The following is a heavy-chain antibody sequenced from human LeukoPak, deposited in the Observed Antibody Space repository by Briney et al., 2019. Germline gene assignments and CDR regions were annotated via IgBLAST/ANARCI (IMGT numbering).Heavy chain of an antibody. J-gene: IGHJ4*02. V-gene: IGHV4-59*01. CDR2: IHYTGST. Sequence: SETLSLTCTVSGGSISSYYWSWIRQSPGKGLECIGYIHYTGSTNYNPSLKSRVTISVETSKNQFSLKLKSVTAADTAVYYCARAPNSDFDWLSHPRGFDYWGQGTLVTVSS. D-gene: IGHD3-9*01. CDR3: ARAPNSDFDWLSHPRGFDY. CDR1: GGSISSYY.